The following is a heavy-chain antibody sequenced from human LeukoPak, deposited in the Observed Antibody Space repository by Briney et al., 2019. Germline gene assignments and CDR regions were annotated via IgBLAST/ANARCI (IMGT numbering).Heavy chain of an antibody. CDR1: GGSISSGGYY. CDR2: IYYSGST. V-gene: IGHV4-31*03. D-gene: IGHD4-17*01. Sequence: SETLSLTCTVSGGSISSGGYYWSWIRQHPGKGLEWIGYIYYSGSTYYNPSLKSRVTISVDTSKNQFSLKLSSVTAADTAVYYCARDLYGDYGMDVWGQGTTVTVSS. J-gene: IGHJ6*02. CDR3: ARDLYGDYGMDV.